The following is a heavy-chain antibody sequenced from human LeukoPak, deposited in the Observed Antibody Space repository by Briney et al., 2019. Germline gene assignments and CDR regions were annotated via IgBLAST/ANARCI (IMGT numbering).Heavy chain of an antibody. CDR1: GFTFSDRW. Sequence: GGSLRLSCAVSGFTFSDRWMSWVRQAPGKGLEWVSYISSSGSTIYYADSVKGRFTISRDNAKNSLYLQMNSLRAEDTAVYYCARVELDTAMVPFDYWGQGTLVTVSS. D-gene: IGHD5-18*01. CDR2: ISSSGSTI. J-gene: IGHJ4*02. V-gene: IGHV3-11*04. CDR3: ARVELDTAMVPFDY.